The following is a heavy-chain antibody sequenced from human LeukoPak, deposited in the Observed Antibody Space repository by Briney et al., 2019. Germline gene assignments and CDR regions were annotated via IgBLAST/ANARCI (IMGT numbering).Heavy chain of an antibody. D-gene: IGHD1-26*01. V-gene: IGHV3-43*02. CDR1: GFTFDDYA. J-gene: IGHJ3*02. Sequence: GGSLRLSCAASGFTFDDYAMHWVRQAPGKGLEWVSLISGDGGSTYYADSVKGRFTISRDNSKNSLYLQMNSLRTEDTALYYCAKTFRSGSYLDAFDIWGQGTLVTVSS. CDR3: AKTFRSGSYLDAFDI. CDR2: ISGDGGST.